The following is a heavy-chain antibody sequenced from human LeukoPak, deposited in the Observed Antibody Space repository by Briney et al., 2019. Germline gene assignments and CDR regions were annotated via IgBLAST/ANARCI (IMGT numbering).Heavy chain of an antibody. D-gene: IGHD3-3*01. J-gene: IGHJ4*02. CDR3: ARHSGKTIFGVVISLFDY. CDR2: IYYSGST. V-gene: IGHV4-30-4*01. Sequence: SETLSLTCTVSGGSISSGDYYWSWIRQPPGKGLEWIGYIYYSGSTYYNPSLKSRVTISVDTSKNQFSLKLSSVTAADTAVYYCARHSGKTIFGVVISLFDYWGQGTLVTVSS. CDR1: GGSISSGDYY.